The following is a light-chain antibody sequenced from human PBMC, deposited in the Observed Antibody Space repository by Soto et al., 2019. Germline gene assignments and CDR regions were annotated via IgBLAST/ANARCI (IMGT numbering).Light chain of an antibody. Sequence: QSVLTQPPSVSGAPGQRVTISCTGSSSNIGARFDVHWYQQLPGSAPKLLIYSNNNRPSGVPDRFSVSRSATSASLAITGLQAADEAHYYCQSYDSSLSAYVFGTATKVTVL. CDR1: SSNIGARFD. J-gene: IGLJ1*01. CDR2: SNN. CDR3: QSYDSSLSAYV. V-gene: IGLV1-40*01.